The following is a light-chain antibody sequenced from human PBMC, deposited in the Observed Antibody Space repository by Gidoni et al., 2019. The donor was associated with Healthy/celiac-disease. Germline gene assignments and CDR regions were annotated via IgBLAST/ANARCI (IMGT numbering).Light chain of an antibody. CDR1: QSVNST. J-gene: IGKJ1*01. Sequence: EKVMTQSPATLSVSPGERATLSCGASQSVNSTLAWFQQKPGPAPRLLIYGASTRATGIPARFSGSGSWTEFTLTISSLQSEYFAVYYCQQYNNWPWTFGPGTKVEI. CDR3: QQYNNWPWT. CDR2: GAS. V-gene: IGKV3-15*01.